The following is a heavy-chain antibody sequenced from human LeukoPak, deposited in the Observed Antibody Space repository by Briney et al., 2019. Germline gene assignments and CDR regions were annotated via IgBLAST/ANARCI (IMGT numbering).Heavy chain of an antibody. CDR1: GGSISTYY. CDR3: ARLPSH. Sequence: SETLSLTCTVSGGSISTYYWSWIRQSPGKGLEWIGYISDRDGATYNPSLKSRVTMSVDTSKTHFSLKLNSVTAADTAVYYCARLPSHRGQGTLVTVSS. CDR2: ISDRDGA. V-gene: IGHV4-59*08. J-gene: IGHJ4*02.